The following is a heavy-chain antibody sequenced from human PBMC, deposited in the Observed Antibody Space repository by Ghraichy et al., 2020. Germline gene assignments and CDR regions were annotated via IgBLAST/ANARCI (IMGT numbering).Heavy chain of an antibody. CDR2: INLNGGGT. Sequence: ASVKVSCKASGYTFTNYYIHWVRQAPGQGLEYMGMINLNGGGTIYAREFQGRVTMTGDTSTSIVYMELSSLTSDDTAVYYCARERPSGYNFDYWGQGTLVTVSS. V-gene: IGHV1-46*01. CDR3: ARERPSGYNFDY. D-gene: IGHD1-1*01. J-gene: IGHJ4*02. CDR1: GYTFTNYY.